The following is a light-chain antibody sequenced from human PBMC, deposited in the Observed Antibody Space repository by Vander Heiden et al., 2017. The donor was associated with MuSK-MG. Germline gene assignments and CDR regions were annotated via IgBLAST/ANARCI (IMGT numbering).Light chain of an antibody. CDR1: SSNLGAGYD. J-gene: IGLJ1*01. CDR3: QTYDSSLSGYV. CDR2: DES. Sequence: QPVLTQPLSVSGAPGPRLTIPRPRSSSNLGAGYDVHPYQQPPGTAANLLIYDESNRPSGVPDRFSGARSGTSASLATTGLLAEDEADYYCQTYDSSLSGYVFGAGTKVTVL. V-gene: IGLV1-40*01.